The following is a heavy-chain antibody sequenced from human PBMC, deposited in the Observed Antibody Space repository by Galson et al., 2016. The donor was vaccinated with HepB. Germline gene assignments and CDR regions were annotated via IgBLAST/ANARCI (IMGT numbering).Heavy chain of an antibody. J-gene: IGHJ3*02. V-gene: IGHV3-72*01. CDR3: ARELRGGYYESNCRACDI. D-gene: IGHD3-22*01. Sequence: SLRLFCAASGLTFTDRSMDWVRQAPGKGLEWVGRSRKKGNSYTTEYAASVKGRFTISRDDSVNSLYLKMNSLRDEDTAVYHCARELRGGYYESNCRACDIWGLGTKVTVSS. CDR2: SRKKGNSYTT. CDR1: GLTFTDRS.